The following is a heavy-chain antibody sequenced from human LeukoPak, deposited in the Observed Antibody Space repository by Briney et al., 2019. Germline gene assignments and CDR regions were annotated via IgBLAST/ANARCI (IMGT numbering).Heavy chain of an antibody. J-gene: IGHJ4*02. D-gene: IGHD1-1*01. CDR3: AKVRRPYYFDY. V-gene: IGHV3-30*18. CDR1: GFTFSSYG. Sequence: GGSLRLSCAASGFTFSSYGMHWVRQAPGKGLEWVAVISYDGSNKYYADSVKGRFTISRDNSKNTLYLQMNSLRAEDTAVYYCAKVRRPYYFDYWGQGTLVTVSS. CDR2: ISYDGSNK.